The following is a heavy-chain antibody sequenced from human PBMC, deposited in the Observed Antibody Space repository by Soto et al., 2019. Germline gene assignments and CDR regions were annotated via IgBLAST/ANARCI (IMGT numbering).Heavy chain of an antibody. J-gene: IGHJ5*02. D-gene: IGHD2-8*01. CDR1: GFTFSSYW. Sequence: EVQLVESGGGLVQPGGSLRLSCAASGFTFSSYWMHWVRQAPGKGLVWVSRINSDGSSTSYADSVKGRFTISRDNAKNTLYLQMNSLRAEDTAVYYCARDTRGDREWCEAFNLFDPWGQGTLVTVSS. CDR3: ARDTRGDREWCEAFNLFDP. V-gene: IGHV3-74*01. CDR2: INSDGSST.